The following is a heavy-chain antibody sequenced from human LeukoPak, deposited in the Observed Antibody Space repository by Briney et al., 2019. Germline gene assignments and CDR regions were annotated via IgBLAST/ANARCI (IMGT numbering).Heavy chain of an antibody. CDR3: SAADYDYVWGSFDY. V-gene: IGHV3-43D*04. J-gene: IGHJ4*02. CDR2: ISWDGGST. D-gene: IGHD3-16*01. Sequence: GGSLRLSCAASGFTFDDYAMHWVRPAPGKGLEWGSLISWDGGSTYYADSVKGRFTISRNNSKNSLYLQMNRLRAEDTALYYCSAADYDYVWGSFDYWGQGTLVTVSS. CDR1: GFTFDDYA.